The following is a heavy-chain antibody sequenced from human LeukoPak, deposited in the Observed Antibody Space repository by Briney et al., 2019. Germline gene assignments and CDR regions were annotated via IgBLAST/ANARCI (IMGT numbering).Heavy chain of an antibody. D-gene: IGHD3-10*01. J-gene: IGHJ4*02. Sequence: SETLSLTCAVYGGSFSAFHWNWIRQSPAKGLEWLGEMKQSGTPRYNPSLQSRVTISVDKSKNQFSLNVRSVIAADTAVYYCASRPFLYGFRTYFDNWAQGTLVTVSS. V-gene: IGHV4-34*01. CDR1: GGSFSAFH. CDR3: ASRPFLYGFRTYFDN. CDR2: MKQSGTP.